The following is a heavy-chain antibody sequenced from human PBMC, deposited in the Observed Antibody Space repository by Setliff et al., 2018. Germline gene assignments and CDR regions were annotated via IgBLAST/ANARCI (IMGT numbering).Heavy chain of an antibody. J-gene: IGHJ4*02. CDR3: ARLPPLHTPMALTFDY. D-gene: IGHD5-18*01. Sequence: SETLSLTCTVSGGSVGNSHYYWNWIRQPAGKGLEWIGRIYTTWSTNYNPSLKSRVTISVDTSKNQSSLELRSVTAADTAVYYCARLPPLHTPMALTFDYWGQGILVTVSS. CDR1: GGSVGNSHYY. CDR2: IYTTWST. V-gene: IGHV4-61*02.